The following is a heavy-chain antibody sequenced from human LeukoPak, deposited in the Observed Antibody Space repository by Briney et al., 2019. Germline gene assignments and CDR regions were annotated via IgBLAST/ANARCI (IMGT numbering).Heavy chain of an antibody. V-gene: IGHV3-49*04. CDR1: GFTFGDYA. Sequence: GGSLRLSCTASGFTFGDYAMSWVRQAPGKGLEWVGFIRSKAYGGTTEYAASVEGRFTISRDDSKSIAYLQMNSLKTEDTAVYYCTRADEERYCSGGSCYSYYYMDVWGKGTTVTVSS. J-gene: IGHJ6*03. CDR2: IRSKAYGGTT. D-gene: IGHD2-15*01. CDR3: TRADEERYCSGGSCYSYYYMDV.